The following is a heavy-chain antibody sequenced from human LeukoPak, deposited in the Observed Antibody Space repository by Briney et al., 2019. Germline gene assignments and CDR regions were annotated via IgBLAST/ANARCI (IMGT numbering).Heavy chain of an antibody. CDR1: GFTFSSYG. V-gene: IGHV3-30*02. Sequence: PGGSLRLSCAASGFTFSSYGMHWVRQAPGKGLEWVAFIRYDGSNKYYADSVKGRFTISRDNSKNTLYLQMNSLRAEDTAVYYCARPYYYDSSGYPGYWGQGTLVTVSS. CDR3: ARPYYYDSSGYPGY. D-gene: IGHD3-22*01. J-gene: IGHJ4*02. CDR2: IRYDGSNK.